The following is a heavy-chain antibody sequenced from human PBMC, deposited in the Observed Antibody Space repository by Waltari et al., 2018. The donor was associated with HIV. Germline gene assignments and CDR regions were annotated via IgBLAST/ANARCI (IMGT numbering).Heavy chain of an antibody. CDR2: VKSETDGGTT. J-gene: IGHJ4*02. Sequence: EVQLVESGGGLVKPGGSLRPSCAAPGFPFTTPWMSWVGQAPGKGLEWVGRVKSETDGGTTDYAAPVKGRFTISRDDSKNTLYLQMNSLKTEDTAVYYCTTGDIVVVTDYWGQGTLVTVSS. D-gene: IGHD2-21*02. CDR1: GFPFTTPW. CDR3: TTGDIVVVTDY. V-gene: IGHV3-15*01.